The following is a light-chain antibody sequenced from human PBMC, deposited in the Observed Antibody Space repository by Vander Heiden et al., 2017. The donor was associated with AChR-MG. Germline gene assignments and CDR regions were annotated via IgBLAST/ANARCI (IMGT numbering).Light chain of an antibody. Sequence: EIVLTQSPGTLSLSPGERATLSCRASQSVSSSYVAWYQQKPGPAPMLLIYGASSRATGIPDMFSGSGSGTDFTLTISRLEPEDFAVYYCQQERSQRTFGQGTKVEIK. CDR1: QSVSSSY. J-gene: IGKJ1*01. CDR2: GAS. CDR3: QQERSQRT. V-gene: IGKV3-20*01.